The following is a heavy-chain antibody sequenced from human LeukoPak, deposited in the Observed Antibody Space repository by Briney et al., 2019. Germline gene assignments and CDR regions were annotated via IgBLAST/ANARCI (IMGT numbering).Heavy chain of an antibody. V-gene: IGHV3-23*01. D-gene: IGHD6-6*01. CDR1: GFTFSNYA. CDR2: IVGSGGST. CDR3: AKAANQARPTYFDY. Sequence: GGSLRLSCAASGFTFSNYAMNWVRQAPGKGLEWVSGIVGSGGSTYYPDSVKGRFAISRDNSKNTLDLQMSSLRAEDTAVYYCAKAANQARPTYFDYWGQGTLVTVSS. J-gene: IGHJ4*02.